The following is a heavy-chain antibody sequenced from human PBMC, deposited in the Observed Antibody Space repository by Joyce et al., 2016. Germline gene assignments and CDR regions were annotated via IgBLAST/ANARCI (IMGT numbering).Heavy chain of an antibody. CDR1: GHTFSNYA. D-gene: IGHD5-12*01. CDR2: IIPIFSTT. V-gene: IGHV1-69*01. J-gene: IGHJ4*02. Sequence: QVQLVQSGAEVKKPGSSVKVSCRASGHTFSNYAISWVRQAPGQGLQWMGGIIPIFSTTIHAQNLQCRLTVTADESTGTAYMELTSLRSEDTAVYYCAASPFADSSGYYYFGSWGQGTLVTVSS. CDR3: AASPFADSSGYYYFGS.